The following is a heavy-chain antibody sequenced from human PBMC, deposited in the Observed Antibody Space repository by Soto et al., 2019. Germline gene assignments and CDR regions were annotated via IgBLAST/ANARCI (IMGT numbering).Heavy chain of an antibody. CDR3: ARVRRRYSYGYLYYFDY. J-gene: IGHJ4*02. CDR1: GGSISSSNW. CDR2: IYHSGST. D-gene: IGHD5-18*01. V-gene: IGHV4-4*02. Sequence: SETLSLTCAVSGGSISSSNWWSWVRQPPGKGLEWIGEIYHSGSTNYNPSLKSRVTISVDKSKNQFSLKLSSVTAADTAVYYCARVRRRYSYGYLYYFDYWGQGTLVTVS.